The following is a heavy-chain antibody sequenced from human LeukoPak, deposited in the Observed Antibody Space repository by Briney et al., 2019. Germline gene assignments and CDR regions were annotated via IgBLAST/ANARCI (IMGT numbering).Heavy chain of an antibody. CDR1: GGTFSSYA. CDR2: IIPIFGTA. Sequence: GASVKVSCKXSGGTFSSYAISWVRQAPGQGLEWMGGIIPIFGTANYSQKFQGRVTITADESTSTAYMEVSSLRSEDTAVYYCASRRTSHCSSTSCYTQANYYYYYMDVWGKGTTVTVSS. D-gene: IGHD2-2*02. J-gene: IGHJ6*03. V-gene: IGHV1-69*13. CDR3: ASRRTSHCSSTSCYTQANYYYYYMDV.